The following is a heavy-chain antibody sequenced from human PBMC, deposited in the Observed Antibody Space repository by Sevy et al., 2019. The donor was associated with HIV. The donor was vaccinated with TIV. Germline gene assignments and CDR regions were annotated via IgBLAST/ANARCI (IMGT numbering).Heavy chain of an antibody. CDR2: INPNSDGT. D-gene: IGHD3-3*02. J-gene: IGHJ6*02. CDR1: ASTFTAYY. Sequence: GASVKVSCKTSASTFTAYYMHWLRQAPGQGLEWMGWINPNSDGTKYAQRFQGRVSMTADTSISTAYMELSRLTSDDTAVYYCARDRVIFGGGGGLDVWGQGTTVTVSS. CDR3: ARDRVIFGGGGGLDV. V-gene: IGHV1-2*02.